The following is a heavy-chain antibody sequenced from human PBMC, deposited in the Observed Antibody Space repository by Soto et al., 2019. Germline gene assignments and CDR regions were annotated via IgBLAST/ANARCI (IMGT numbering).Heavy chain of an antibody. CDR3: AKAGSDGYKLGFDS. CDR1: GFTFNNYA. CDR2: ISGRGGGT. Sequence: EVQLLESGGGLVQPGGSLRLSCAASGFTFNNYALTWVRQAPGKGLEWLSSISGRGGGTYYADSVKGRFTISRDSSRNTLYLQMDSLRAEDTAVYHCAKAGSDGYKLGFDSWGQGTLVTVSS. D-gene: IGHD5-12*01. J-gene: IGHJ4*02. V-gene: IGHV3-23*01.